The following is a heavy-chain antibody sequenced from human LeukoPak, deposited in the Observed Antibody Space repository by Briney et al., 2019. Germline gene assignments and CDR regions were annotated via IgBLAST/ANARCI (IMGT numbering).Heavy chain of an antibody. Sequence: PSETLSLTCSVSGASLSSGGYHWSWIRQRPGKGLEWIGFIYFTGRILYNPSLKSRVTISQDTSQNQFFLKMTSTTAADTAVYFCARTGYCSSSSCYEDYGMDVWGQGTTVTVS. V-gene: IGHV4-31*03. J-gene: IGHJ6*02. CDR2: IYFTGRI. D-gene: IGHD2-2*01. CDR1: GASLSSGGYH. CDR3: ARTGYCSSSSCYEDYGMDV.